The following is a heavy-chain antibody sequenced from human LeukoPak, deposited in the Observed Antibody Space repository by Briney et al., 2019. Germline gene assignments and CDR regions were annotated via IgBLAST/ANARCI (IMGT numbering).Heavy chain of an antibody. J-gene: IGHJ4*02. Sequence: SVKVSCKASGGTFSSYAISWVRQAPGQGLEWMGAIIPIFGTANYAQKFQGRVTITTDESTSTAYMELSSLRSEDTAVYYCARGKGVSLNYFDYWGQGTLVTVSS. D-gene: IGHD3-10*01. CDR3: ARGKGVSLNYFDY. V-gene: IGHV1-69*05. CDR2: IIPIFGTA. CDR1: GGTFSSYA.